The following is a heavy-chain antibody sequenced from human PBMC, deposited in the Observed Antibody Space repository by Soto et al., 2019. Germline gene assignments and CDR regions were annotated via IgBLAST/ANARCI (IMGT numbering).Heavy chain of an antibody. CDR1: GYSFTSYW. CDR2: IDPSNSYT. CDR3: ARAIAAASIYYYFGMDV. D-gene: IGHD6-13*01. J-gene: IGHJ6*02. V-gene: IGHV5-10-1*01. Sequence: PGESLKISCKGAGYSFTSYWISWVREMPGKGVEWMGSIDPSNSYTNYSPPVRGPVTIYADKSISTAYLQWISSKASDTAMYYCARAIAAASIYYYFGMDVWGQGTTVTVSS.